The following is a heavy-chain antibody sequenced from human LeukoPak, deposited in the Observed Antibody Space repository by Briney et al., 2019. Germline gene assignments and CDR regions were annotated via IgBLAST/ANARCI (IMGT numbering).Heavy chain of an antibody. CDR1: GDSVSRNSAT. Sequence: SQTLSLTCAISGDSVSRNSATWNWIRQSPSRGLEWLGRTYYRSKWYKYYAVSMKGRITRNPATSKSEFSLPLNSVSPEDTAVYYCARGPFYFQGWGQGNLVSVSS. V-gene: IGHV6-1*01. CDR2: TYYRSKWYK. CDR3: ARGPFYFQG. J-gene: IGHJ1*01.